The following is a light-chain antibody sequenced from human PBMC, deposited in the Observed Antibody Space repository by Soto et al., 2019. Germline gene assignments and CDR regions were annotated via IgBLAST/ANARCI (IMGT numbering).Light chain of an antibody. V-gene: IGLV2-14*01. CDR1: SSDVGGYNS. Sequence: QSVLTQTASVSXSPGQAITFSCTGPSSDVGGYNSVSWYQQHPGKAPKLILYDVTDRPSGVSYRFSGSKSGNTASLTISGLQAADEADYFCSSFTSSMTNVFGSGTKVTVL. J-gene: IGLJ1*01. CDR2: DVT. CDR3: SSFTSSMTNV.